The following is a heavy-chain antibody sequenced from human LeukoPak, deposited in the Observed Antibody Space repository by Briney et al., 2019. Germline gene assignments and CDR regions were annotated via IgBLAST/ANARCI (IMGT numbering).Heavy chain of an antibody. D-gene: IGHD4-11*01. CDR1: GGSISGSSYY. Sequence: SETLSLTCTVSGGSISGSSYYWGWIRQPPGKGLEWIASIYYSGTTYYNPSLKSRVTISADTSQNQFSLKLSSVTAADTAVYYCARSHSNYLLVGPQNYYYYYYMDVWGKGTTVTVSS. V-gene: IGHV4-39*07. CDR2: IYYSGTT. J-gene: IGHJ6*03. CDR3: ARSHSNYLLVGPQNYYYYYYMDV.